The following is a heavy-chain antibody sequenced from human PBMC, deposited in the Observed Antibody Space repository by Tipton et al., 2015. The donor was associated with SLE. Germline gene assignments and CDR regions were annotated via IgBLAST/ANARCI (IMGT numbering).Heavy chain of an antibody. J-gene: IGHJ3*02. CDR2: IYYSGGT. D-gene: IGHD6-13*01. CDR3: ARERDIAAAGNDAFDI. CDR1: GGSISSHY. Sequence: TLSLTCTVSGGSISSHYWSWIRQPPGKGLEWIGYIYYSGGTNYNPSLKSRVTISVDTSKNQFSLKLSSVTAADTAVYYCARERDIAAAGNDAFDIWGQGTMVTVSS. V-gene: IGHV4-59*11.